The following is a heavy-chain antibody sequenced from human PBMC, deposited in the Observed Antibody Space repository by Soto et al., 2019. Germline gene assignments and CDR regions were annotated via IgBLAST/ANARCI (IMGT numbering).Heavy chain of an antibody. CDR2: ISYDGSNK. CDR3: ATGVDTAMVATINNFDY. V-gene: IGHV3-30*03. Sequence: PGGSLRLSCAASGFTFSSYGMHWVRQAPGKGLEWVAVISYDGSNKYYADSVKGRFTISRDNSKNTLYLQMDSLRAEDTAVYYCATGVDTAMVATINNFDYWGQGTLVTV. J-gene: IGHJ4*02. D-gene: IGHD5-18*01. CDR1: GFTFSSYG.